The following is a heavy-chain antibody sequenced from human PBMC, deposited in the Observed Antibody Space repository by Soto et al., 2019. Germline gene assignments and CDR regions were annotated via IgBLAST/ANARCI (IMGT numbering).Heavy chain of an antibody. V-gene: IGHV4-39*01. CDR2: IYYGGST. CDR3: ARAELTYYDFWSGSGAFDI. D-gene: IGHD3-3*01. J-gene: IGHJ3*02. CDR1: GGSISSRSYY. Sequence: LSQTLSLTCTVSGGSISSRSYYWGWIRQPPGKGLEWIGSIYYGGSTHYNPSLKSRVTISVDTSKKQFSLKLSSVTAADTAGYYCARAELTYYDFWSGSGAFDIWGQGTMVX.